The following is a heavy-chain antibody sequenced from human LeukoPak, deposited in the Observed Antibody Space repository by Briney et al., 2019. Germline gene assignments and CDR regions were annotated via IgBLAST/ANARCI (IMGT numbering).Heavy chain of an antibody. CDR2: ISSSSSTI. CDR3: ARDVGSTVVTNPFDY. Sequence: GRSLRLSCAASGFTFSSYSMNWVRQAPGKGLEWVSYISSSSSTIYYADSVKGRFTISRDNAKNSLYLQMNSLRAEDTAVYYCARDVGSTVVTNPFDYWGQGTLVTVSS. V-gene: IGHV3-48*04. D-gene: IGHD4-23*01. CDR1: GFTFSSYS. J-gene: IGHJ4*02.